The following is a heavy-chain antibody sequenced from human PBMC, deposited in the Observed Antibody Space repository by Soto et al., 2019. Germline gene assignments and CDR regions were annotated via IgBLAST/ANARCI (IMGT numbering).Heavy chain of an antibody. D-gene: IGHD6-13*01. V-gene: IGHV4-59*01. J-gene: IGHJ4*02. CDR3: ARYRREAVAGYTLDN. CDR1: GGSISSNY. Sequence: SETPSLTCTVSGGSISSNYWTWIRQPPGKGLEWIGYVYNSGSTNYNPSLKSRVTISEDTSKSQFSLKVNSMTAADTAVYYCARYRREAVAGYTLDNWGQGILVTASS. CDR2: VYNSGST.